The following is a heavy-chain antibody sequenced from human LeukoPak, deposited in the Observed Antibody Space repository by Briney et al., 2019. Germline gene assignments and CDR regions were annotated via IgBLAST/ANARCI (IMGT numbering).Heavy chain of an antibody. CDR3: ATKQWLAPPPDS. CDR2: INTDGTVA. J-gene: IGHJ4*02. Sequence: GGSLRLSCAASGFTFSKYWMLWVRQAPGKGLESVSRINTDGTVATYADSVKGRFTVSRDNADNTMFLQMNSVGDEDTAVYYCATKQWLAPPPDSWGQGTPVTVSS. CDR1: GFTFSKYW. D-gene: IGHD6-19*01. V-gene: IGHV3-74*01.